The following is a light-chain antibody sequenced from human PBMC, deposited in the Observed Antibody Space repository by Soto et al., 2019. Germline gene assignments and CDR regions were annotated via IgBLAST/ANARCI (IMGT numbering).Light chain of an antibody. J-gene: IGLJ3*02. CDR3: SVWDNRLSCRV. Sequence: QSVLTQPPSASGTPGQRVNISCSGGSSNIGLNYVYWYQQLPGTAPKLLIYKTGERPSGVPDRFSGSKSGTSASLAISGLRSEDEAEYFCSVWDNRLSCRVFGEGTQLTVL. CDR2: KTG. V-gene: IGLV1-47*01. CDR1: SSNIGLNY.